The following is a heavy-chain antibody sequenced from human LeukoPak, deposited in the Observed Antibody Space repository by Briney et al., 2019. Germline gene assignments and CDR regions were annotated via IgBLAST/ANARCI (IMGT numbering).Heavy chain of an antibody. Sequence: ASVKVSCKASGYTFTSYDINWVRQATGQGLEWMGWMNPNSGNTGYAQKFQGRVTMTRNTSISTAYMVLSSLRSEDTAVYYCARVNDILTGYYKDYWGQGTLVTVSS. CDR2: MNPNSGNT. D-gene: IGHD3-9*01. CDR3: ARVNDILTGYYKDY. CDR1: GYTFTSYD. V-gene: IGHV1-8*01. J-gene: IGHJ4*02.